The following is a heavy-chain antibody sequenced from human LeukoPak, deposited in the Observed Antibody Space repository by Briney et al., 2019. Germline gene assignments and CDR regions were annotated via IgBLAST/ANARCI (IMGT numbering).Heavy chain of an antibody. V-gene: IGHV4-59*01. J-gene: IGHJ4*02. CDR3: ARETSSSSWVDY. CDR2: IYYSGST. D-gene: IGHD6-13*01. Sequence: PSETLSLTCTVSGGSISSYYWSWIRQPPGKGLEWIGYIYYSGSTNYNPSLKSRVTISVDTSKNQFSLKLSSVTAADTAVYYCARETSSSSWVDYWGQGTLVTVSS. CDR1: GGSISSYY.